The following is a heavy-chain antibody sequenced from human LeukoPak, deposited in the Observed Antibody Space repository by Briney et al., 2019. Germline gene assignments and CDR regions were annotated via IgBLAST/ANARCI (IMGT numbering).Heavy chain of an antibody. Sequence: TGGSLRLSCAASGFTFSSYWMSWVRQAPGKGLEWVANIKQDGSEKYYVDSVKGRSTISRDNAKNSLYLQMNSLRAEDTAVYYCARDFGRGYSSGLFDYWGQGTLVTVSS. CDR3: ARDFGRGYSSGLFDY. J-gene: IGHJ4*02. V-gene: IGHV3-7*01. CDR2: IKQDGSEK. D-gene: IGHD6-19*01. CDR1: GFTFSSYW.